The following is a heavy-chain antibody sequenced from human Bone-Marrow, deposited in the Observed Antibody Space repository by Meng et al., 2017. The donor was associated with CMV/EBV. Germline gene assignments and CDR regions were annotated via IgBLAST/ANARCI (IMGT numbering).Heavy chain of an antibody. CDR3: ARGWYYYGMDV. Sequence: GSLRLSCAVYGGSFSGYYWSWIRQPPGKGLEWIGEINHSGSTNYNPPLKSRVTISVDTSKNQFSLKLSSVTAADTAVYYCARGWYYYGMDVWGQGTTVTVSS. CDR1: GGSFSGYY. J-gene: IGHJ6*02. V-gene: IGHV4-34*01. CDR2: INHSGST.